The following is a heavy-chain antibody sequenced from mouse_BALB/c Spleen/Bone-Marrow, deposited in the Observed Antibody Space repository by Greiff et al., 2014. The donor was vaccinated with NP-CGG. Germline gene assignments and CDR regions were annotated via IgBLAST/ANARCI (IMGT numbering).Heavy chain of an antibody. Sequence: VQLKESGGGLVQPGESLKLSCESNDFEFPSHDMSWVRKTPEKRLELVAAFNSDGGSTYYPDTMKGRFIISRDNTKKTLYLQMSSLRSEDTALYYGARHHYGRAWFTYWGQGTLVTVSA. CDR3: ARHHYGRAWFTY. D-gene: IGHD1-1*01. J-gene: IGHJ3*01. CDR1: DFEFPSHD. V-gene: IGHV5-2*01. CDR2: FNSDGGST.